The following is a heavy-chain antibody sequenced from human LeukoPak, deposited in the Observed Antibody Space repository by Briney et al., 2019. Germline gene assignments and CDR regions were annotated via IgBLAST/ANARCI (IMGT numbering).Heavy chain of an antibody. CDR2: ISGSGSDT. D-gene: IGHD2-2*02. V-gene: IGHV3-23*01. CDR3: AKGKFNIVVVPAAILAFDI. Sequence: PGGSLRLSCAASGFTFLSYAMSWVRQAPGKGLEWVSGISGSGSDTHYAESVKGRFTISRDNSKNNMYLQMNRLGAEDTALYYCAKGKFNIVVVPAAILAFDIWGQGTMVTVSS. CDR1: GFTFLSYA. J-gene: IGHJ3*02.